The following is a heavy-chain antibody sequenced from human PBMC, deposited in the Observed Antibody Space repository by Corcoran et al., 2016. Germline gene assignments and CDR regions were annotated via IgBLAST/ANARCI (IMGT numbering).Heavy chain of an antibody. V-gene: IGHV3-30*18. CDR2: ISYDGSNK. CDR3: AKVRARGWYCPDY. Sequence: QVQLVESGGGVVPPGRSLRLSCAASGFTFSSYGMHWVRQAPGKGREWVAVISYDGSNKYYADSVKGRFTISRDNSKNTLYLQMNSLRAEDTAVYYCAKVRARGWYCPDYWGQGTLVTVSS. J-gene: IGHJ4*02. D-gene: IGHD6-19*01. CDR1: GFTFSSYG.